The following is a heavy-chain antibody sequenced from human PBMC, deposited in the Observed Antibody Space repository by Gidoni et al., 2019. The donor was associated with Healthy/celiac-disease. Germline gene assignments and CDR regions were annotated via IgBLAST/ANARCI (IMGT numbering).Heavy chain of an antibody. CDR2: ISSSSSTI. J-gene: IGHJ4*02. Sequence: EVQLVESGGGLVQPGGSLRLSCAASGFTFSSYSMNWVRQAPGKGLEWVSYISSSSSTIYYADSVKGRFTISRDNAKNSLYLQMNSLRAEDTAVYYCARDEAMIGLEISDYWGQGTLVTVSS. V-gene: IGHV3-48*01. D-gene: IGHD3-22*01. CDR1: GFTFSSYS. CDR3: ARDEAMIGLEISDY.